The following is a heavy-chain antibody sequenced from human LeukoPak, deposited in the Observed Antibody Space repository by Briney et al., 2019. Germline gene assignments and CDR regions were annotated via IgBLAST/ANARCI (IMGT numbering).Heavy chain of an antibody. CDR3: ASLVPAAIRTDAFDI. Sequence: ASVKVSCKASGYTFTGYYMHWVRQAPGQGLEWMGWINPKSGGTSYAQKFQGRVTMTRDTSTSTVYMELSSLRSADTAVYYCASLVPAAIRTDAFDIWGQGTMVTVSS. CDR2: INPKSGGT. V-gene: IGHV1-2*02. J-gene: IGHJ3*02. D-gene: IGHD2-2*02. CDR1: GYTFTGYY.